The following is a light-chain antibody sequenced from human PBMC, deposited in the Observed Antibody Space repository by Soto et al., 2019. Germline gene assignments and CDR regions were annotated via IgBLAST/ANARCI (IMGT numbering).Light chain of an antibody. CDR2: GAS. Sequence: IQLTQSPSSLSASVGDSVTITCRASKAIGSSFAWYRQKPGKVPEVLIYGASNLQNGVPSKLSGSGSTTEFNLPISRLKPEDFPTYYCEQLNSYRLTIVGGTKLDIK. CDR3: EQLNSYRLT. J-gene: IGKJ4*01. CDR1: KAIGSS. V-gene: IGKV1-9*01.